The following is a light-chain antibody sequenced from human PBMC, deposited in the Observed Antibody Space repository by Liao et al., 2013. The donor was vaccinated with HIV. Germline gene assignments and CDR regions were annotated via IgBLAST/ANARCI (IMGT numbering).Light chain of an antibody. V-gene: IGLV3-21*01. Sequence: SYVLTQPPSVSVAPGKTARITCGGNNIGSKSVHWYQQRPGRSPVVVIFQDSQRPSGISERFSGSSSGNTATLTISGTQAMDEADYYCQTWDSTFVIFGGGTKLTVL. CDR2: QDS. J-gene: IGLJ2*01. CDR1: NIGSKS. CDR3: QTWDSTFVI.